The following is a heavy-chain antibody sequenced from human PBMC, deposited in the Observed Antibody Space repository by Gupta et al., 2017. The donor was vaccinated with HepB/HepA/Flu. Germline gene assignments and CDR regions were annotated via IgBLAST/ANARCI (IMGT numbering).Heavy chain of an antibody. Sequence: EVQLVESGGGLVQPGGSLRLSCAASGFTFSSYEMNWVRQAPGKGLEWVSYISSSGSTIYYADSVKGRFTISRDNAKNSLYLQMNSLRAEDTAVYYCARDISSPGPGGMDVWGQGTTVTVSS. V-gene: IGHV3-48*03. CDR2: ISSSGSTI. J-gene: IGHJ6*02. CDR1: GFTFSSYE. CDR3: ARDISSPGPGGMDV. D-gene: IGHD3-3*02.